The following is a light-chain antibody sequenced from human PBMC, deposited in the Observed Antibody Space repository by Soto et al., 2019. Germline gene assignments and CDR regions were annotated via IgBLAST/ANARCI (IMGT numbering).Light chain of an antibody. V-gene: IGLV2-14*01. Sequence: QSALTQPASVSGSPGQSITISCTGTTSDVGTYDYVSWYQHQPGKAPKVMIYEVSNRPSGVSDRFSGSKSDNTASLTISGLQAEDEADYYCSSYAGSYIYVFGTGTKLTVL. CDR2: EVS. J-gene: IGLJ1*01. CDR3: SSYAGSYIYV. CDR1: TSDVGTYDY.